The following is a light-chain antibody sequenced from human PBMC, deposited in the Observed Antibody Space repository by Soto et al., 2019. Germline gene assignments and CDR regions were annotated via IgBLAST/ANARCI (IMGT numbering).Light chain of an antibody. CDR2: EFT. Sequence: QSVLTQPPSVSGSPGQSVTISCTGISADLGGYNYVSWYQQHPGKAPRLIIYEFTKRPSGVPDRFSGSNSANTASLTVSGLQAEDEADYYCGSYTDTNTGLFGGGTKLTVL. CDR3: GSYTDTNTGL. CDR1: SADLGGYNY. V-gene: IGLV2-8*01. J-gene: IGLJ2*01.